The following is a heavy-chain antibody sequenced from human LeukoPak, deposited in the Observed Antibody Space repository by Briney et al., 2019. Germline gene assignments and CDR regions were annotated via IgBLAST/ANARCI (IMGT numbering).Heavy chain of an antibody. CDR1: GFTFDNYA. V-gene: IGHV3-9*01. CDR3: ARDSRPYSSGWFYYFDY. J-gene: IGHJ4*02. CDR2: ISWNSGTI. Sequence: GGSLRLSCAASGFTFDNYAMNWVRQVPGKGLEWISLISWNSGTIGYADSVKGRFTISRDNANNFLYLQMNSLRAEDTAVYYCARDSRPYSSGWFYYFDYWGQGTLVTVSS. D-gene: IGHD6-19*01.